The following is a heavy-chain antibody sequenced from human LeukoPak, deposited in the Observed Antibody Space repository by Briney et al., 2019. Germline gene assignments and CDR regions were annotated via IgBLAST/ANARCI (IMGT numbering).Heavy chain of an antibody. CDR2: IYPGDSDT. CDR1: GYSFTSYW. D-gene: IGHD6-19*01. J-gene: IGHJ5*02. V-gene: IGHV5-51*01. Sequence: PGESLKISCKGSGYSFTSYWIGWARQMPGKGLEGMGIIYPGDSDTRYSPSFQGQVTISADKSISTAYLQWSSLKASDTAMYYCARLIAVAGTGWFDPWGQGTLVTVSS. CDR3: ARLIAVAGTGWFDP.